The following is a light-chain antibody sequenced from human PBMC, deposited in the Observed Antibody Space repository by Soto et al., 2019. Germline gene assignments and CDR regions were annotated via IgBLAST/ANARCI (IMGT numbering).Light chain of an antibody. CDR1: SSNIGSNT. J-gene: IGLJ1*01. CDR2: ANN. V-gene: IGLV1-44*01. Sequence: QSVLTQPPSASGTPGQRVTISCSGSSSNIGSNTVNWYQQLPGTAPKLLIHANNQRPSGVPDRFTGSKSGTSASLAISWLRSEEADYYCAAWDDSLNGYAFGTGTKVTVL. CDR3: AAWDDSLNGYA.